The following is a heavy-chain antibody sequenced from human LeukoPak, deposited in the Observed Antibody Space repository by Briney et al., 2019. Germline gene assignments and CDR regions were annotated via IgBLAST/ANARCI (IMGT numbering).Heavy chain of an antibody. CDR1: GFTFSSYA. D-gene: IGHD3-10*01. J-gene: IGHJ5*02. V-gene: IGHV3-23*01. CDR3: AKDLSLQSFGESYNWFDP. CDR2: ISGSGGST. Sequence: PGGSLRLSCAASGFTFSSYAMSWVRQAPGKGLEGGSAISGSGGSTYYADSVKGRFTISRDNSKNTLYLQMNSLRAEDTAIYYCAKDLSLQSFGESYNWFDPWGQGTLVTVSS.